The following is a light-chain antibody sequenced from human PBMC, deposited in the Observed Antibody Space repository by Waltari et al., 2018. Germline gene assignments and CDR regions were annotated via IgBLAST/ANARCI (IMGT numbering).Light chain of an antibody. V-gene: IGKV3-15*01. CDR3: QQYSNWPLT. Sequence: EIVLTQSPATLSWSPGERATLSCRASQSVTSSLAWYQQKLGQAPRLLIYGASSRATGIPDRFSGSESGTDFTLTISSLEPEDFAVYYCQQYSNWPLTFGGGSKVEIK. CDR1: QSVTSS. J-gene: IGKJ4*01. CDR2: GAS.